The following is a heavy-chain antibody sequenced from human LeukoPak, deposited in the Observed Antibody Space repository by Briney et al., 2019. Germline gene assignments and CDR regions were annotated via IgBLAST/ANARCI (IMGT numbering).Heavy chain of an antibody. D-gene: IGHD3-10*01. CDR1: GGSISSGGYY. V-gene: IGHV4-31*03. Sequence: SETLSLTCTVSGGSISSGGYYWSWIRQHPGKGLEWIGYIYYSGSAYYNPSLRSRVTISVDTSENQFSLKLSSVTAADTGVYYCARVNYGSATKEDYWGQGALVTVSS. CDR2: IYYSGSA. CDR3: ARVNYGSATKEDY. J-gene: IGHJ4*02.